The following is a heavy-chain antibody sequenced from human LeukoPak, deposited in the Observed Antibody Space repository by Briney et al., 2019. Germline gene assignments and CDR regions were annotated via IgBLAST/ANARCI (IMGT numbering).Heavy chain of an antibody. J-gene: IGHJ3*02. V-gene: IGHV3-23*01. CDR1: GFTFSSYA. CDR3: AKAKVQYYDLFDI. CDR2: ISDSGGST. D-gene: IGHD3-22*01. Sequence: PGGSLRLSCAASGFTFSSYAMSWVRQTPGKGLEWVSAISDSGGSTYYADSVKGRFTISRDNSKNTLYLQMNSLRAEDTAVYYCAKAKVQYYDLFDIWGQGTMVTVSS.